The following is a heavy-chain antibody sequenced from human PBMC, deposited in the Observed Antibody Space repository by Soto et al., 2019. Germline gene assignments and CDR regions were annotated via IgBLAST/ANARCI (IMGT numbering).Heavy chain of an antibody. CDR3: ARLPGALVAVLYIYPLDGREPLSDQDV. J-gene: IGHJ6*02. D-gene: IGHD6-19*01. Sequence: QMELVESGGGVVQPGESLRLSCAASGFTFNYYPMHWVRQTPGKGLEWVAVISFDGSNKYYADSVKGRFPISRDNSKNMLYLQMNSVRPEDAAVYYCARLPGALVAVLYIYPLDGREPLSDQDVWGHGTTVSVSS. CDR1: GFTFNYYP. CDR2: ISFDGSNK. V-gene: IGHV3-30-3*01.